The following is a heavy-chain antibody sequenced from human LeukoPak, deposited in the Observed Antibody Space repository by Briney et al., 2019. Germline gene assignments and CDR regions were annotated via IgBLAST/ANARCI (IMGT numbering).Heavy chain of an antibody. CDR3: TREKSYYYDTSGSDY. CDR1: GFTFGDYT. Sequence: PGRSLRLSCTASGFTFGDYTMSWVRQAPGKGLEWVGFIRSKTYGGTTEYAASVKGRFTISRDDSKSIAYLQMNSLKTEDTAVYYCTREKSYYYDTSGSDYWGQGTLVTVSS. D-gene: IGHD3-22*01. CDR2: IRSKTYGGTT. V-gene: IGHV3-49*04. J-gene: IGHJ4*02.